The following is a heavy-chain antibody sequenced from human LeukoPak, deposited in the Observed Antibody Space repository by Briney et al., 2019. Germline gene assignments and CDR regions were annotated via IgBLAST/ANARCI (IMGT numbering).Heavy chain of an antibody. D-gene: IGHD6-6*01. Sequence: GESLKISCKGSGYSLTSYWIDWVRQMPGKGPEWMGMIYPGDSDTRYSPSFQGQVTISADKSIRTAYLQWSSLKASDTAMYYCARQLDPADYWGQGTLVTVSS. CDR1: GYSLTSYW. CDR3: ARQLDPADY. V-gene: IGHV5-51*01. J-gene: IGHJ4*02. CDR2: IYPGDSDT.